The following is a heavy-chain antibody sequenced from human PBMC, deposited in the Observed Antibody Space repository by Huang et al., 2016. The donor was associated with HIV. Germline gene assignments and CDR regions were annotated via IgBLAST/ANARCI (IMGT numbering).Heavy chain of an antibody. Sequence: QLQLQESGPGLVKPSETLSLTCSVSGGSISSSSYYWGWIRQPPGKGLAWIGSIYSSGSTFYNPSLKSRVTISVDTSKNQFSLRLSSVTAADTSVYYCARHMDCSSSSCLAGGHERGPSDMWGQGTMVTVSS. V-gene: IGHV4-39*01. D-gene: IGHD2-2*01. CDR3: ARHMDCSSSSCLAGGHERGPSDM. CDR1: GGSISSSSYY. CDR2: IYSSGST. J-gene: IGHJ3*02.